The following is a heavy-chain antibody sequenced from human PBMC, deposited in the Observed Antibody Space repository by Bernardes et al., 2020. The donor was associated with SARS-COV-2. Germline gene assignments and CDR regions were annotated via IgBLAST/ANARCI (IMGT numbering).Heavy chain of an antibody. CDR2: ISAYNGNT. V-gene: IGHV1-18*01. D-gene: IGHD6-19*01. J-gene: IGHJ4*02. Sequence: ASVKVSCKASGYTFTSYGISWVRQAPGQGLEWMGWISAYNGNTNYAQKLQGRVTMTTDTSTSTAYMELRSLRSDDTAVYYCARVSYSSGWPDFDYWGQGTLVTVSS. CDR1: GYTFTSYG. CDR3: ARVSYSSGWPDFDY.